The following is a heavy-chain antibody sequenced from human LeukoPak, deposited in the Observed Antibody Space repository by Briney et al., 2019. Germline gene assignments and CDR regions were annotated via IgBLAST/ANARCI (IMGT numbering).Heavy chain of an antibody. D-gene: IGHD3-3*01. Sequence: PGGSLRLSCAASGFTFSSYSMNWVRQAPGKGLEWVSSISSSSSYIYYADSVKGRFTISRDNAKNSLYLQMNSLRAEDTAVYYCARAGTIFGVVIMMLSGNRYYFDYWGQGTLVTVSS. J-gene: IGHJ4*02. V-gene: IGHV3-21*01. CDR1: GFTFSSYS. CDR2: ISSSSSYI. CDR3: ARAGTIFGVVIMMLSGNRYYFDY.